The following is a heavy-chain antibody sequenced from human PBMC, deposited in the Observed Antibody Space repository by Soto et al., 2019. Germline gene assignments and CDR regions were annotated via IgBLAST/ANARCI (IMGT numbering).Heavy chain of an antibody. CDR1: GFTFSSYS. CDR2: ISSSSSYI. Sequence: GGSLRLSCAASGFTFSSYSMNWVRQAPGKGLEWVSSISSSSSYIYYADSVKGRFTISRDNAKNSLYLQMNSLRAEDTAVYYCARDFPFGDLNYYYYYYMDVWGKGTTVTVSS. J-gene: IGHJ6*03. D-gene: IGHD4-17*01. CDR3: ARDFPFGDLNYYYYYYMDV. V-gene: IGHV3-21*01.